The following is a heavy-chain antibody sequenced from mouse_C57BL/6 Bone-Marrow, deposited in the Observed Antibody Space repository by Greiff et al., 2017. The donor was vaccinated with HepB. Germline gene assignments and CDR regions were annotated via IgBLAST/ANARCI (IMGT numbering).Heavy chain of an antibody. CDR1: GYTFTSYW. V-gene: IGHV1-72*01. Sequence: QVQLQQPGAELVKPGASVKLSCKASGYTFTSYWMHWVKQRPGRGLEWIGKIDPNSGGTKYNEKFKSKATLTVDKPSSTAYMQLSCLTSEDSAVYDCAGMDYGSSYEGAIDYWGQGTSVTVSS. D-gene: IGHD1-1*01. CDR2: IDPNSGGT. J-gene: IGHJ4*01. CDR3: AGMDYGSSYEGAIDY.